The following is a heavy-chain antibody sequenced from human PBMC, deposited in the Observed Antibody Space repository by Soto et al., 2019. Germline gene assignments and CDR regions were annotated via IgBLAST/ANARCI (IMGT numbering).Heavy chain of an antibody. CDR3: AKGAVTTSLDHFDY. CDR1: GFTFSTYG. Sequence: QVQLVESGGGVVQPGRSLRLSCAASGFTFSTYGVHWVRQAPGKGLEWVAVISSDGSEKYYAGSVKGRVSISRDNSKSTLDLQMDSLRAEDTAVYYCAKGAVTTSLDHFDYWGQGTLVTVSS. D-gene: IGHD4-17*01. V-gene: IGHV3-30*18. CDR2: ISSDGSEK. J-gene: IGHJ4*02.